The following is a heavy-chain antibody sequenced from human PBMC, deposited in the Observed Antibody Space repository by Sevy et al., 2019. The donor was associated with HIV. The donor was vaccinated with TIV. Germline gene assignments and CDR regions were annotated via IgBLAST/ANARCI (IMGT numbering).Heavy chain of an antibody. V-gene: IGHV3-23*01. Sequence: GGSLRLSCVASGFTFSNYAMTWVRQTPGKGLEWVSGIGHNGDNTHHAGSVKGRFSISRDNSKNTLDLQMNSLRAEDTAVYYCAKGVRLGGHSYYGIDVWGQGTTVTVSS. CDR3: AKGVRLGGHSYYGIDV. D-gene: IGHD3-10*02. CDR2: IGHNGDNT. J-gene: IGHJ6*02. CDR1: GFTFSNYA.